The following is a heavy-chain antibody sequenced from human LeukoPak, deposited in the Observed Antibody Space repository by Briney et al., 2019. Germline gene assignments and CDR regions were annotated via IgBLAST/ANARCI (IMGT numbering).Heavy chain of an antibody. D-gene: IGHD5-18*01. J-gene: IGHJ4*02. V-gene: IGHV1-69*05. CDR1: GGTFSSYA. CDR3: ASQRGYSYGYVDY. CDR2: IIPIFGTA. Sequence: SVKVSCKASGGTFSSYAISWVRQAPGKGLEWMGGIIPIFGTANYAQEFQGRVTITTDESTSTAYMELSSLRSDDTAVYYCASQRGYSYGYVDYWGQGTLVTVSS.